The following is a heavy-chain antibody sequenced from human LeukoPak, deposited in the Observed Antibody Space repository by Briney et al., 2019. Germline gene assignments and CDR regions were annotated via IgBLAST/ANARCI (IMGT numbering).Heavy chain of an antibody. CDR2: ISYDGNNK. V-gene: IGHV3-30-3*01. CDR1: GFTFSSYA. J-gene: IGHJ4*02. D-gene: IGHD3-10*01. Sequence: GGSLRLSCAASGFTFSSYAMHWVRQAPGKGLEWVAVISYDGNNKYYADSVKGRFTISRDNSMNTLYLQMNSLRAEDTAVYYCARDLVRGLIDVREHQDRTYIFDFWGQGTLVTVSS. CDR3: ARDLVRGLIDVREHQDRTYIFDF.